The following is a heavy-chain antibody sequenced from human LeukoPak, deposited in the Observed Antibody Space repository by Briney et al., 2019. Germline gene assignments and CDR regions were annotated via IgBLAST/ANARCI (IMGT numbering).Heavy chain of an antibody. V-gene: IGHV2-5*01. CDR1: GGSISTYYW. Sequence: TLSLTCTVSGGSISTYYWSWIRQPPGKALEWLALIYWNDDKRYSPSLKSRLTITKDTSKNQVVLTMTNMDPVDTATYYCAHRLGYGPQDYWGQGTLVTVSS. J-gene: IGHJ4*02. CDR2: IYWNDDK. CDR3: AHRLGYGPQDY. D-gene: IGHD2-8*01.